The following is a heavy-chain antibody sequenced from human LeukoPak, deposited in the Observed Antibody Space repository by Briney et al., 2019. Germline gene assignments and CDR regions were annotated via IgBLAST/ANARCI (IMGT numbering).Heavy chain of an antibody. CDR2: IYPGDSDT. V-gene: IGHV5-51*01. D-gene: IGHD3-9*01. CDR1: GYSFTSYW. Sequence: GESLKTSCKGSGYSFTSYWIGWVRQMPGKGLEWMGIIYPGDSDTRYSPSFQGQVTISADKSISTAYLQWSSLKASDTAMYYCARSLLYYDILTGFYYFDYWGQGTLVTVSS. J-gene: IGHJ4*02. CDR3: ARSLLYYDILTGFYYFDY.